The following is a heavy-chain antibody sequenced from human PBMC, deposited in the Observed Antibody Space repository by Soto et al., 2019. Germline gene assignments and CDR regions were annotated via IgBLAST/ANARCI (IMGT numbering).Heavy chain of an antibody. CDR3: ARGQVVAAQH. D-gene: IGHD2-15*01. CDR1: GGSISSGGYS. V-gene: IGHV4-30-2*01. CDR2: IYHSGST. Sequence: SETLSLTCAVSGGSISSGGYSWSWLRQPPGKGLEWIGYIYHSGSTYYNPSLKSRVTISVDRSKNQFSLKLSSVTVADTAVYYCARGQVVAAQHWGQGTLVTVSS. J-gene: IGHJ1*01.